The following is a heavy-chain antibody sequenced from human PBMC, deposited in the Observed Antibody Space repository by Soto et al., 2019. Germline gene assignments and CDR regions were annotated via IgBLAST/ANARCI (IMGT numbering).Heavy chain of an antibody. V-gene: IGHV3-30*18. J-gene: IGHJ4*02. D-gene: IGHD1-26*01. CDR1: GFTFSNFG. Sequence: GGSLRLSCAASGFTFSNFGMHWVRQAPGKELEWVAVISYDGSNKYYTDSVKGRFTISRDDSKNTLSLQMNSLRTEDTAVYYCAKDSPVGDYWGQGTLVTVSS. CDR3: AKDSPVGDY. CDR2: ISYDGSNK.